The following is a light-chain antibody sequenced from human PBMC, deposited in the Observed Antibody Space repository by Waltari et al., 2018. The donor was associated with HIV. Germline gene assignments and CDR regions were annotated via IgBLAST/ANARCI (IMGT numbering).Light chain of an antibody. CDR1: SSDVGGYNY. CDR3: SSYTSSSTGV. V-gene: IGLV2-14*01. CDR2: EVS. Sequence: QSALTQPASVSGSPGQSITISCTGTSSDVGGYNYVSWYQQHPGKAPQRMIYEVSNRPSGVPNRFSGYKSGNTASLTISGLQAEDEADYYCSSYTSSSTGVFGGGTKLTVL. J-gene: IGLJ3*02.